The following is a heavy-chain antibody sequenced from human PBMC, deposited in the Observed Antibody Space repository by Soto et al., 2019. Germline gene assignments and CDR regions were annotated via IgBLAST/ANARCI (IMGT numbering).Heavy chain of an antibody. J-gene: IGHJ6*02. CDR3: ARGYSSSWYSSAKYGMDV. V-gene: IGHV4-4*07. CDR1: GGSISSYY. Sequence: SETLSLTCTVSGGSISSYYWSWIRQPAGKGLEWIGRIYTSGSTNYNPSLKSRVTMSVDTSENQFSLKLSSVTAADTAVYYCARGYSSSWYSSAKYGMDVWGQGTTVTVSS. D-gene: IGHD6-13*01. CDR2: IYTSGST.